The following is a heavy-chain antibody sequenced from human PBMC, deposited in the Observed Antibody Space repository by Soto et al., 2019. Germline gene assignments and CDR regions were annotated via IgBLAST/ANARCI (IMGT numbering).Heavy chain of an antibody. Sequence: EVQLVESGGGLVQPGGSLRLSCAASGFTFFAYWIHWVRQVPGKGLVWVSRINSDGSHTSYADSVRGRFTISRDHYKHTVYPQMNSLTAEDTAVYYCAKEGHDGDYAGENCFDSWGQGSLVTVSS. V-gene: IGHV3-74*01. D-gene: IGHD4-17*01. CDR1: GFTFFAYW. CDR3: AKEGHDGDYAGENCFDS. J-gene: IGHJ5*01. CDR2: INSDGSHT.